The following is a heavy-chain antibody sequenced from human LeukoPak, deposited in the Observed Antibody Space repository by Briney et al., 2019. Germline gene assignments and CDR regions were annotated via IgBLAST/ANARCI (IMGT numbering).Heavy chain of an antibody. Sequence: GASVKVSCKASGGTFSSYTISWVRQAPGQGLEWMGGIIPIFGTANYAQKFQGRVTITADESTSTAYMELSSLRSEDTAVYYCARGKLSQIGLAFDIWGQGTMVTVSS. V-gene: IGHV1-69*13. J-gene: IGHJ3*02. CDR3: ARGKLSQIGLAFDI. CDR1: GGTFSSYT. CDR2: IIPIFGTA. D-gene: IGHD5-18*01.